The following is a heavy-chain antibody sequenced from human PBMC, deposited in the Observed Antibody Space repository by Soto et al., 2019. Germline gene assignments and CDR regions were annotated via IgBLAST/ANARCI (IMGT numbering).Heavy chain of an antibody. CDR1: GFTFSDYG. Sequence: QVQLVESGGGVVQPGRALRLSCSASGFTFSDYGMHWVRQAPGKGLEWVAVIWYDGSTKHYTDSVKGRFTISRDNSKNTLYLQINSLRGEDTAVYYCARVEFGGYLDYWGQGTLVIVSS. J-gene: IGHJ4*02. CDR3: ARVEFGGYLDY. V-gene: IGHV3-33*01. CDR2: IWYDGSTK. D-gene: IGHD3-10*01.